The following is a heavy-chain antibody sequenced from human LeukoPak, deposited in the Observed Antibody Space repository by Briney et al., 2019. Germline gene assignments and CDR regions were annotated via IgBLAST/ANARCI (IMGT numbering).Heavy chain of an antibody. CDR3: AKDSAVVMPFDY. Sequence: AGGSLRLSCAASGFTFSGYAMSWVRQAPGKGLEWVSAISGSGGSTYYADSVKGRFTISRDNSKNTLYLQMNSLRAEDTAVYYCAKDSAVVMPFDYWGQGTLVTVSS. CDR2: ISGSGGST. J-gene: IGHJ4*02. V-gene: IGHV3-23*01. D-gene: IGHD4-23*01. CDR1: GFTFSGYA.